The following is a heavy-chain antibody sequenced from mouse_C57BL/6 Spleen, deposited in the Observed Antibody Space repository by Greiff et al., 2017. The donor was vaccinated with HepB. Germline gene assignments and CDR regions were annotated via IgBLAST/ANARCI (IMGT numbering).Heavy chain of an antibody. Sequence: VQRVESGAELVRPGASVTLSCKASGYTFTDYEMHWVKQTPVHGLEWIGAIDPETGGTAYNQKFKGKAILTADKSSSTAYMELRSLTSEDSAVYYCTRPYSNYGDYAMDYWGQGTSVTVSS. CDR3: TRPYSNYGDYAMDY. CDR1: GYTFTDYE. D-gene: IGHD2-5*01. V-gene: IGHV1-15*01. J-gene: IGHJ4*01. CDR2: IDPETGGT.